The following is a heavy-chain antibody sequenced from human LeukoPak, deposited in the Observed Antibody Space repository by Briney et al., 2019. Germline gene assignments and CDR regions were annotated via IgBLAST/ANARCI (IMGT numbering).Heavy chain of an antibody. CDR2: ISSSSSYI. CDR3: ARSGYSYVYSFDY. J-gene: IGHJ4*02. Sequence: PGGSLRLSCAASGFTFSSYSMNWVRQPPEKGLEWVSSISSSSSYIYYADSVKGRFTISRDNAKNSLYLQMNSLRAEDTAVYYCARSGYSYVYSFDYWGQGTLVTVSS. CDR1: GFTFSSYS. V-gene: IGHV3-21*01. D-gene: IGHD5-18*01.